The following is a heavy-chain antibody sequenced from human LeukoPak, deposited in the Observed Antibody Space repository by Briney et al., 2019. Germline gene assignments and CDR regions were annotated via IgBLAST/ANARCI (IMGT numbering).Heavy chain of an antibody. Sequence: PSETLTLTCTVSGGSISSSSYYWGWIRQPPGKGLGWIGSIYYSGSTYYNPSLKSRVTISVDTSKNQFSLKLSSVTAADTAVYYCARLEAYWGQGTLVTVSS. CDR2: IYYSGST. CDR3: ARLEAY. CDR1: GGSISSSSYY. J-gene: IGHJ4*02. V-gene: IGHV4-39*01. D-gene: IGHD3-3*01.